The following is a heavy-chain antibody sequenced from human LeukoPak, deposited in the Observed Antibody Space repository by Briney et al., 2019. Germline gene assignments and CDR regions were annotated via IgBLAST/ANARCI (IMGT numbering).Heavy chain of an antibody. J-gene: IGHJ4*02. D-gene: IGHD5-18*01. Sequence: GGSLRLSCAASGFXFSSYAMSWVRQAPGKGLEWVSSISGSGGSTYYADSVKGRFTSSRDNSKNTLYLQMSSLRAEDTALYYCAKATGYSYGAFDYWGLGTPVTVSS. V-gene: IGHV3-23*01. CDR3: AKATGYSYGAFDY. CDR2: ISGSGGST. CDR1: GFXFSSYA.